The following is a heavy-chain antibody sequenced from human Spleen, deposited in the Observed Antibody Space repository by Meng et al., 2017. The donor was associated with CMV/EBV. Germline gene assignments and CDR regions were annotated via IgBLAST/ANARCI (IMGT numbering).Heavy chain of an antibody. CDR1: GGSFSGYY. D-gene: IGHD2-2*01. CDR2: INHSGST. Sequence: SETLSLTCAVYGGSFSGYYWSWIRQPPGKGLEWIGEINHSGSTNYNPSLKSRVTISVDTSKNQFSLKLSSVTAADTAVYYCAKDRVVVPAAPFDDWGQGTLVTVSS. V-gene: IGHV4-34*01. J-gene: IGHJ4*02. CDR3: AKDRVVVPAAPFDD.